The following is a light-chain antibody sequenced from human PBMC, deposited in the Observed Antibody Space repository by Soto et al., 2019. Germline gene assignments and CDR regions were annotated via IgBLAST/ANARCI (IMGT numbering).Light chain of an antibody. J-gene: IGKJ2*01. CDR1: QSISTN. V-gene: IGKV3-15*01. Sequence: EIVMTQSPATLSVSPGEGATLSCSASQSISTNLAWHQQQPGQTHRLLISGASIRSTGVPVRFSGRGSGTDFTLTIASLQSEDVAVYYGQQYDTWPPHTFGQGTKVE. CDR2: GAS. CDR3: QQYDTWPPHT.